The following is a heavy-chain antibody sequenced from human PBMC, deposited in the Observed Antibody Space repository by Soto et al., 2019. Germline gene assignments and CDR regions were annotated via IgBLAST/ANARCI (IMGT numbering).Heavy chain of an antibody. J-gene: IGHJ6*03. CDR3: AKSYYDFWSGEDIGPDYYYYMDV. D-gene: IGHD3-3*01. CDR2: ISYDGSNK. Sequence: QVQLVESGGGVVQPGRSLRLSCAASGFTFSSYGMHWVRQAPGKGLEWVAVISYDGSNKYYADSVKGRFTISRDNSKNTLDLQMNSLRAEDTAVYYCAKSYYDFWSGEDIGPDYYYYMDVWGKGTTVTVSS. V-gene: IGHV3-30*18. CDR1: GFTFSSYG.